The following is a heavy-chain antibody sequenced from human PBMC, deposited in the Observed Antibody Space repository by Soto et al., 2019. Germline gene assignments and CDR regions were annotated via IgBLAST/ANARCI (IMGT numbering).Heavy chain of an antibody. D-gene: IGHD2-8*01. V-gene: IGHV1-69*08. J-gene: IGHJ6*03. CDR1: GGTFTSDT. CDR2: IIPMLGTG. Sequence: QVQLVQSGPEVQKSGSSVKVSCKLSGGTFTSDTISWLRRAPGQGLEWMGRIIPMLGTGNYAQKVQGRMRISEDKSTNTGYIELSSLTSKETAIYYCAREEGSYNGGTFSFYYMDVWGNGTTVTVSS. CDR3: AREEGSYNGGTFSFYYMDV.